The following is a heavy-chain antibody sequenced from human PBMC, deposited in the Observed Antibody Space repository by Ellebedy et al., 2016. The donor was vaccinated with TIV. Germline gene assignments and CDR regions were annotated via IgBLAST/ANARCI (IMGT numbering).Heavy chain of an antibody. D-gene: IGHD1-14*01. CDR1: GGSISSSNYY. V-gene: IGHV4-39*07. Sequence: MPSETLSLTCTVSGGSISSSNYYWGWTGPTPGKGLVWIGSIHSSGSPSYKPSLKSRVTISVDTSTNQFSLKLSSVTAADTAVYYCARSPEYWGQGTLVTVSS. J-gene: IGHJ4*02. CDR2: IHSSGSP. CDR3: ARSPEY.